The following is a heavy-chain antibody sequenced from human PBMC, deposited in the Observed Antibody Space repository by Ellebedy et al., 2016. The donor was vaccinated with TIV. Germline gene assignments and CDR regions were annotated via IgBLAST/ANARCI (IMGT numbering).Heavy chain of an antibody. CDR3: ARDRRHGLGSYSVYYGLDV. Sequence: SETLSLXXTVSGGSISSGGYYWSWIRQHPGKGLEWIGFIYYSGNTYYNPSLQSRINMSVDTSKNQFSLKLSSVTAADTAIYFCARDRRHGLGSYSVYYGLDVWGQGTTVTVSS. D-gene: IGHD3-10*01. J-gene: IGHJ6*02. V-gene: IGHV4-31*03. CDR2: IYYSGNT. CDR1: GGSISSGGYY.